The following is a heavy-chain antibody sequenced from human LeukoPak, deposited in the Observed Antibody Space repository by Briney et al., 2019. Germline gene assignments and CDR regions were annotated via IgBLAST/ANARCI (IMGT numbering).Heavy chain of an antibody. CDR2: ISYDGSNK. CDR3: AKGAAGIAVAGDWFDP. Sequence: PGRSLRLSCAASGFTFSSYGMHWVRQAPGKGLEWVAVISYDGSNKYYADSVKGRFTISRDNSKNTLYLQMNNLRAEDTAVYYCAKGAAGIAVAGDWFDPWGQGTLVTVSS. V-gene: IGHV3-30*18. D-gene: IGHD6-19*01. CDR1: GFTFSSYG. J-gene: IGHJ5*02.